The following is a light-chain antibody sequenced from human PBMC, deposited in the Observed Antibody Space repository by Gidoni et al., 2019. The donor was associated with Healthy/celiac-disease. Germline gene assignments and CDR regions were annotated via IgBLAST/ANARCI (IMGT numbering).Light chain of an antibody. J-gene: IGLJ1*01. CDR2: YVS. CDR1: SSDVVGYNY. Sequence: QSALTQPASVSGSPGQSITISCTGTSSDVVGYNYVSWYQQHPGKAPKLMIYYVSNRPSGVSTRFSGSKSGNTASLTISGLQAEDEADYYCSSYTSSSTLVFGTGTKVTVL. CDR3: SSYTSSSTLV. V-gene: IGLV2-14*03.